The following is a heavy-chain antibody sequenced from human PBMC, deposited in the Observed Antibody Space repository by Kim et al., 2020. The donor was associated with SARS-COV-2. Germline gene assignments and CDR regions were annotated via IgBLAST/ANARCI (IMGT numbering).Heavy chain of an antibody. Sequence: SQTLSLTCAVYGGSFSGYYWSWIRQPPGKGLEWIGEINNSGSTHYNPSLKSRVTISVDTSKNQFSLKLSSVTAADTAVYYCARGIGYYGSGKTRTNWFDPLGQGTLVTVSS. V-gene: IGHV4-34*01. CDR2: INNSGST. CDR1: GGSFSGYY. J-gene: IGHJ5*02. D-gene: IGHD3-10*01. CDR3: ARGIGYYGSGKTRTNWFDP.